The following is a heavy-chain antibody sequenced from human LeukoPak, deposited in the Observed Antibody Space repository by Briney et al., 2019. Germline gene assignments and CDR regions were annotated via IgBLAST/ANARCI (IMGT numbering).Heavy chain of an antibody. CDR2: INPNSGDT. CDR3: ARDYCGGDCFPDY. J-gene: IGHJ4*02. V-gene: IGHV1-2*06. CDR1: GYTFTGYY. D-gene: IGHD2-21*02. Sequence: ASVKVSCKASGYTFTGYYVHWVRQAPGQGLEWMGRINPNSGDTNYAQKFQGRVTMTRDTSISTAYMELSRLRSDNTAVYYCARDYCGGDCFPDYWGQGTLVTVSS.